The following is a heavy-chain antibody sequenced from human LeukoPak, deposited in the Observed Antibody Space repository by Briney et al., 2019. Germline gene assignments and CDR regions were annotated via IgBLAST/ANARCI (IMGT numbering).Heavy chain of an antibody. D-gene: IGHD6-13*01. CDR1: GGSISSSSYY. Sequence: PSETLSLTCTVSGGSISSSSYYWGWIRQPPGKGLEWIGSIYYSGTTYYNPSLKSRVTISVDTSKNQFSLKLSSVTAADTAVYYCARGRITAAGYYYYYGMDVWGQGTTVTVSS. V-gene: IGHV4-39*07. CDR3: ARGRITAAGYYYYYGMDV. J-gene: IGHJ6*02. CDR2: IYYSGTT.